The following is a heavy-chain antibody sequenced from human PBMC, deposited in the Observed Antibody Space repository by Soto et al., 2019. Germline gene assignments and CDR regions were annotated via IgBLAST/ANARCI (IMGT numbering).Heavy chain of an antibody. CDR1: GFSLSTSGVG. D-gene: IGHD3-10*01. CDR2: IYWDDDK. CDR3: AHTRMVRGVTPYFDY. Sequence: QITLKESGPTLVKPTQTLTLTCTFSGFSLSTSGVGVGWIRQPPGKALEWLALIYWDDDKRYSPSLKSRLTITKDTSKNQVVLTMTNMGPVDTATYYCAHTRMVRGVTPYFDYWGQGTLVTVSS. V-gene: IGHV2-5*02. J-gene: IGHJ4*02.